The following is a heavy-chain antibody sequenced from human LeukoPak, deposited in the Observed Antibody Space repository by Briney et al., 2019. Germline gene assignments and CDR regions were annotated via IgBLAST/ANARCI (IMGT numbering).Heavy chain of an antibody. CDR3: AQDRGGSGDFDY. D-gene: IGHD3-10*01. J-gene: IGHJ4*02. V-gene: IGHV1-3*01. Sequence: ASVKVSCKASGYTFTSYAMHWVRRAPGQRLEWMGWINPGNGDTKYSQKFQGRVIIARDTSASTAYMELSSLRSEDTAVYYCAQDRGGSGDFDYWGQGTLVTVSS. CDR2: INPGNGDT. CDR1: GYTFTSYA.